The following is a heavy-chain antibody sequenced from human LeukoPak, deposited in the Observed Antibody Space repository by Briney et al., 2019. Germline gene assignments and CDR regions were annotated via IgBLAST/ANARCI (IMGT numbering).Heavy chain of an antibody. CDR3: ARLINGSPGDY. CDR1: GFSINSGYF. J-gene: IGHJ4*02. Sequence: SETLSLTCAVSGFSINSGYFWAWIRQSPGKGLEWIGSIFHNGITYYNPSLKSRVTISADTSKNQFSLKVTSVTAADTAVYYCARLINGSPGDYWGQGTLVTVSS. D-gene: IGHD1-26*01. V-gene: IGHV4-38-2*01. CDR2: IFHNGIT.